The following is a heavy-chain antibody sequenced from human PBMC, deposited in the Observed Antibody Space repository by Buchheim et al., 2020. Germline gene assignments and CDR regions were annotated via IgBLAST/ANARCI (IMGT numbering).Heavy chain of an antibody. CDR1: GFTFSSYA. Sequence: QVQLVESGGGVVQPGRSLRLSCAASGFTFSSYAMHWVRQAPGKGLEWVAVISYDGSNKYYADSVKGRFTISRDNSKNTLYLQMNSLRAEDTAVYYCARDRCASCHGFDPWGQGTL. V-gene: IGHV3-30-3*01. CDR2: ISYDGSNK. CDR3: ARDRCASCHGFDP. J-gene: IGHJ5*02. D-gene: IGHD2-2*01.